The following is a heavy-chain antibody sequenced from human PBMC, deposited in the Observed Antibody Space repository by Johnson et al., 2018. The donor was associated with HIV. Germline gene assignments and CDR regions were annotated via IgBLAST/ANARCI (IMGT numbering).Heavy chain of an antibody. CDR3: AKGLYGSGSYDAFDI. V-gene: IGHV3-33*03. J-gene: IGHJ3*02. Sequence: QVQLVESGGGVVQPGRSLRLSCAASGFTFSSYGMHWVRQAPGKGLEWVAVIWYDGSEKYYVDSVKGRFTISRDNAKNSLYLQMNSLRAEDTALYYCAKGLYGSGSYDAFDIWGQGTMVTVSS. CDR2: IWYDGSEK. CDR1: GFTFSSYG. D-gene: IGHD3-10*01.